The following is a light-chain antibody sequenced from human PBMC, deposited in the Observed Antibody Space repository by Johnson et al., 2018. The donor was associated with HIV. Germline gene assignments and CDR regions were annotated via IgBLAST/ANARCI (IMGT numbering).Light chain of an antibody. Sequence: QSVLTQPPSVSAAPGQKVTISCSGSSSNIGNNYVSWYQQLPGTAPKLLIYDNNKRPSGIPDRFSGSKSGTSATLGITGLRTGDEAYYYCGTWDSSLSAGVFGTWPNVTVL. CDR1: SSNIGNNY. CDR2: DNN. CDR3: GTWDSSLSAGV. V-gene: IGLV1-51*01. J-gene: IGLJ1*01.